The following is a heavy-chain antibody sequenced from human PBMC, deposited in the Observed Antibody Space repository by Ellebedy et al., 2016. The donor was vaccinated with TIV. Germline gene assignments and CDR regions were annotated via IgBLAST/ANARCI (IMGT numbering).Heavy chain of an antibody. V-gene: IGHV3-33*01. Sequence: GESLKISCGASGFTFSTHAMHWVRQAPAKGLEWVGFLWFEGSKADYVDSVKGRFTISRDNSKNPVYLQMNSLRADDTAVYYCARDPTQGGWQLDYWGPGTLVTVSS. CDR1: GFTFSTHA. CDR3: ARDPTQGGWQLDY. CDR2: LWFEGSKA. D-gene: IGHD6-19*01. J-gene: IGHJ4*02.